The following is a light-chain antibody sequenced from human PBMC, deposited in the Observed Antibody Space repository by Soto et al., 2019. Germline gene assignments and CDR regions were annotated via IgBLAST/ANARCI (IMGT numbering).Light chain of an antibody. CDR2: GAS. CDR3: QQYYNWRT. J-gene: IGKJ1*01. CDR1: QSVNRN. V-gene: IGKV3-15*01. Sequence: EIVMTQSPVTLSVSPGERATLSCRASQSVNRNIAWSQQKPGQAPRLLIYGASTRATGVPARFSGSGSGTEFTLTISSLQSEDFAVYYCQQYYNWRTFGQGTKVDIK.